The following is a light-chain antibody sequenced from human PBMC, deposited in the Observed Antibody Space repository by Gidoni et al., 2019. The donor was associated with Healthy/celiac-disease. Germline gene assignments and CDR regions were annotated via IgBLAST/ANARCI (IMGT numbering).Light chain of an antibody. V-gene: IGKV4-1*01. CDR3: QQYYSTPPT. Sequence: DIVMTQSPDSLAVSLGERATINCKSSQSVLYSSNNKNYLAWYQQKPGQPPKLLIDWASTRESGVPDRFSGSGSGTDFTLTISSLQAEDVAVYYCQQYYSTPPTFGQGTKLEIE. CDR2: WAS. CDR1: QSVLYSSNNKNY. J-gene: IGKJ2*01.